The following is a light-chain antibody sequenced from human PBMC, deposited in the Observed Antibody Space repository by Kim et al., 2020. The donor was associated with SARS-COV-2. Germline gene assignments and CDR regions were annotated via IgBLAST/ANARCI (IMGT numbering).Light chain of an antibody. J-gene: IGLJ2*01. CDR1: SSDVGGYNF. V-gene: IGLV2-14*03. CDR3: SSYTSSSTLV. Sequence: GKSITISCTGTSSDVGGYNFVSWYQHYPGKAPKLMIYDVRNRPSGVSNLFFCSKSANTASLTISGLQAEDEADYYCSSYTSSSTLVFGGGTQLTVL. CDR2: DVR.